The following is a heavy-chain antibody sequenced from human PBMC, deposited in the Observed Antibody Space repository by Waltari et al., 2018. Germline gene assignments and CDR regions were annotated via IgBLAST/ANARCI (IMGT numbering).Heavy chain of an antibody. CDR1: GFTFDDYA. V-gene: IGHV3-9*01. D-gene: IGHD6-6*01. CDR3: AKAKEYSSSNDAFDI. J-gene: IGHJ3*02. CDR2: ISWNSGSI. Sequence: EVQLVESGGGLVQPGRSLSLSCAASGFTFDDYAMPWVRQAPGKGLEWVSGISWNSGSIGYADSVKGRFTISRDNAKNSLYLQMNSLRAEDTALYYCAKAKEYSSSNDAFDIWGQGTMVTVSS.